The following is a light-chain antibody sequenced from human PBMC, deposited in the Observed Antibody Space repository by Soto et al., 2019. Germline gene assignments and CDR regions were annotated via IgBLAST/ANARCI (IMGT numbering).Light chain of an antibody. CDR1: ANDVGRYDY. V-gene: IGLV2-8*01. J-gene: IGLJ2*01. CDR2: EVS. CDR3: MSYVGGNSVA. Sequence: QSVLTQPPSASGSPGMSVTLSCSGTANDVGRYDYVSWYQQHPGKDPKLLIYEVSKRPSGVPDRFSASKSGNTASLTVSGLQGEDEADYYCMSYVGGNSVAVGGGTKRTVL.